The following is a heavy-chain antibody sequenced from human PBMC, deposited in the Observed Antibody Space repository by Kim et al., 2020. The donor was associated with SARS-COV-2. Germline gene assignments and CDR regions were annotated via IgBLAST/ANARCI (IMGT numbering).Heavy chain of an antibody. CDR3: ARSVLHYGGNRIGSFDY. Sequence: GGSLRLSCAASGFTFSDYEMNWVRQAPGKGLEWVSYISSAGSTIYYADSVRGRFTISRDNAKNSLYLQMNSLRAEDTSVYYCARSVLHYGGNRIGSFDYCGQGMLVTVSS. CDR1: GFTFSDYE. J-gene: IGHJ4*02. D-gene: IGHD4-17*01. V-gene: IGHV3-48*03. CDR2: ISSAGSTI.